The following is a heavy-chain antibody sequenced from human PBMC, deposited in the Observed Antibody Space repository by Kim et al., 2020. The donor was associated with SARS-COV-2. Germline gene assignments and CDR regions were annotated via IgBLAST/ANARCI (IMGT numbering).Heavy chain of an antibody. CDR3: AKMFSAYDS. Sequence: GDTHYTSALRSRVTISIDTSRNQFSLKLTSLTAADTAVYYCAKMFSAYDSWGQGTWVTVSS. V-gene: IGHV4-39*07. CDR2: GDT. D-gene: IGHD5-12*01. J-gene: IGHJ5*01.